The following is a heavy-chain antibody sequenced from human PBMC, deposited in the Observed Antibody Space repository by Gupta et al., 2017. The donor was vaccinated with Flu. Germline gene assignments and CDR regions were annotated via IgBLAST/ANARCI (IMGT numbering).Heavy chain of an antibody. V-gene: IGHV4-39*01. J-gene: IGHJ4*02. CDR1: GGSISSSSYY. CDR3: ARHSLCLGSVGLCQPRDREPIDY. Sequence: QLQLQESGPGLVKPSETLSLTCTVSGGSISSSSYYWGWIRQPPGKGLEWIGSIYYSGRTYYNPSLKSRVTISVDTSKNQFSLKLSSVTAADTAVYYCARHSLCLGSVGLCQPRDREPIDYWGQGTLVTVSS. CDR2: IYYSGRT. D-gene: IGHD1-26*01.